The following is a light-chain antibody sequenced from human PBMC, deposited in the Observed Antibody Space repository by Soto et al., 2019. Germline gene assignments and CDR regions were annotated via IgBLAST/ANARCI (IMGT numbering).Light chain of an antibody. J-gene: IGKJ1*01. CDR2: GSS. V-gene: IGKV3-20*01. CDR3: QQYAGSLSWP. CDR1: QSVNSNY. Sequence: EIVLTQSPATLSLSPGERATLSCRASQSVNSNYLVWYQQNPGQAPRLLIYGSSIRATGIPDRFSGSGSGTDFTLTISRLEPEDFAVYYCQQYAGSLSWPFGQGTKVAIK.